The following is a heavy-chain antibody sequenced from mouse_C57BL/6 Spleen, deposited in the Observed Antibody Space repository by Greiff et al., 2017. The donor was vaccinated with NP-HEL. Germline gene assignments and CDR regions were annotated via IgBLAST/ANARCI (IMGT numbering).Heavy chain of an antibody. CDR1: GFNIKDYY. CDR2: IDPEDGDT. J-gene: IGHJ3*01. Sequence: VQLKESGAELVRPGASVKLSCTASGFNIKDYYMHWVKQRPEQGLEWIGRIDPEDGDTEYAQKFQGKATMTVDTSSNTAYLQLSSLTSEDSAVYYCTKDGYYEGFAYWGQGTLVTVSA. CDR3: TKDGYYEGFAY. V-gene: IGHV14-1*01. D-gene: IGHD2-3*01.